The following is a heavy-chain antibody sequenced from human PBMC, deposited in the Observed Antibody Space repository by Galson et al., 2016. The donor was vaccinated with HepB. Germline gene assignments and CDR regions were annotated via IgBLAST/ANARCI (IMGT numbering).Heavy chain of an antibody. Sequence: SLRLSCAASGFTFSSFAMHWVRQAPGKGLEWVAVISSAGTYEYYEDSVKGRFTLSRDNSKNTLSLQVNSLRPEDTAVYYCAKGAYYDSRSGHDAFDIWGQGTMVTVSS. CDR3: AKGAYYDSRSGHDAFDI. CDR1: GFTFSSFA. CDR2: ISSAGTYE. J-gene: IGHJ3*02. D-gene: IGHD3-16*01. V-gene: IGHV3-30*18.